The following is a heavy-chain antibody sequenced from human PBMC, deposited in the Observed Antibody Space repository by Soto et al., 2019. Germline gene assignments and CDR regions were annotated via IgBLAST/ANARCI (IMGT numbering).Heavy chain of an antibody. V-gene: IGHV3-33*01. J-gene: IGHJ6*02. CDR2: IWYDGSNK. CDR3: ARSLDYYGMDV. Sequence: TGGSLRLSCAASGFTFSSYGMHWVRQAPGKGLEWVAVIWYDGSNKYYADSVKGRFTISRDNSKNTLYLQMNSLRAEDTAVYYCARSLDYYGMDVWGQGTTVTVSS. CDR1: GFTFSSYG.